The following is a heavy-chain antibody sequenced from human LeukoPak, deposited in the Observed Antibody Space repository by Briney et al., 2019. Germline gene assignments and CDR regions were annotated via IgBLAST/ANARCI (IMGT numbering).Heavy chain of an antibody. Sequence: GGSLRLSCAASGFTFDDYAMHWVRHAPGTGLEWVSGISWNCGTIGYADSVKGRFTISRDNAKNSLYLQMNSLRDDDMALYYCARGNSGSYSQDWFDPWGQGTLVTVSS. CDR2: ISWNCGTI. CDR3: ARGNSGSYSQDWFDP. V-gene: IGHV3-9*03. D-gene: IGHD1-26*01. CDR1: GFTFDDYA. J-gene: IGHJ5*02.